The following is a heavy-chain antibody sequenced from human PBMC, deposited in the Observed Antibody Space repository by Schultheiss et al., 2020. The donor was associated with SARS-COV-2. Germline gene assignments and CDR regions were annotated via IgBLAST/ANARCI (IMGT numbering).Heavy chain of an antibody. J-gene: IGHJ4*02. V-gene: IGHV4-38-2*01. D-gene: IGHD3-16*02. CDR2: IYYSGNT. Sequence: SETLSLTCAVSGYSISSGYYWSWIRQPPGKGLEWIGSIYYSGNTYYNPSLKSRVTISVDTSKNQFSLKLSSVTAADTAVYYCARSYDYVWGSYRPKGFDYWGQGTLVTVSS. CDR1: GYSISSGYY. CDR3: ARSYDYVWGSYRPKGFDY.